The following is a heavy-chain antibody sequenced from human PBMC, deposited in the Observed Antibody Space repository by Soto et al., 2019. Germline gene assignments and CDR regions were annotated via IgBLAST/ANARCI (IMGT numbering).Heavy chain of an antibody. CDR2: ISGDSGNT. CDR3: ARDGVAAGNINFDY. D-gene: IGHD6-19*01. CDR1: GYMFTKSA. J-gene: IGHJ4*01. Sequence: QVHLVQSGAEVKKPGASVKVSCKASGYMFTKSAMHWARQAPGQRLEWMGWISGDSGNTKYSPKLQDRVTITRETSASTAYMELSSLRSEDTALYYCARDGVAAGNINFDYWVQGTLVTVSS. V-gene: IGHV1-3*01.